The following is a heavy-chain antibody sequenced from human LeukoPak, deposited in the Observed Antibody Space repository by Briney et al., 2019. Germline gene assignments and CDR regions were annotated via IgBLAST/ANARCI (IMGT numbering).Heavy chain of an antibody. J-gene: IGHJ4*02. CDR2: INPNSGGT. V-gene: IGHV1-2*02. Sequence: ASVKVSCKASRYTFTGYYMHWVRQAPGQGLEWMGWINPNSGGTNYAQKFQGRVTMTRDTSISTAYMELSRLRSDDTAVYYCASTNGIAAAGYFDYWGQGTLVTVSS. CDR3: ASTNGIAAAGYFDY. CDR1: RYTFTGYY. D-gene: IGHD6-13*01.